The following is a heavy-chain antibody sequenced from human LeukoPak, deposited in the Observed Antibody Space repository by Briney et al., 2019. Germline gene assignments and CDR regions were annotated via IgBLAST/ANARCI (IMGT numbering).Heavy chain of an antibody. J-gene: IGHJ4*02. V-gene: IGHV3-23*01. D-gene: IGHD5-18*01. Sequence: PGGSLRLSCAASGFTFSNSALSWVRQAPGKGLEWVSDISGSGGSTYYADSVKGRFTISRDNSKNTLYLQMNSLRAEDTAVYYCAKRIQSAMATGYWGQGTLVTVSP. CDR1: GFTFSNSA. CDR3: AKRIQSAMATGY. CDR2: ISGSGGST.